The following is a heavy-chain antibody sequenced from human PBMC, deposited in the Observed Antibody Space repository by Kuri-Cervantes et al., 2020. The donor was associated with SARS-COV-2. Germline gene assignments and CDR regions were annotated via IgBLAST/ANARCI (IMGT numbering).Heavy chain of an antibody. CDR1: GDTVSSNS. J-gene: IGHJ3*01. Sequence: KGICNAIGDTVSSNSISRVRQAPVHGLEWMGGIIPLFGTTGSEQTFRGRITITADKSTNTAYMELSSLTSEDTAMYFCARDRVGRENAFDVWGLGTMVTVSS. CDR2: IIPLFGTT. D-gene: IGHD5-24*01. V-gene: IGHV1-69*06. CDR3: ARDRVGRENAFDV.